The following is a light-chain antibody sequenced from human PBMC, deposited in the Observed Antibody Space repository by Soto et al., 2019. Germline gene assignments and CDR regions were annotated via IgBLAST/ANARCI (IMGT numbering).Light chain of an antibody. V-gene: IGLV2-14*01. CDR1: SSDVGGYNY. Sequence: QSVLTQPASVSGSPGQSITISCTGNSSDVGGYNYVSWYQQHPGKAPKLMIYDVSNRPSGVSNRFSGSKSGNTASLTISGLQAEDEADYYCSSYTSSSTPVVFGGGTKLTVL. CDR3: SSYTSSSTPVV. J-gene: IGLJ2*01. CDR2: DVS.